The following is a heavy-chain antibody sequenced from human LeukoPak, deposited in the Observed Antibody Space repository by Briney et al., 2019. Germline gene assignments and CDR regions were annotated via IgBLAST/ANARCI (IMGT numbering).Heavy chain of an antibody. CDR1: GFTFDDYA. V-gene: IGHV3-9*01. CDR2: ISWNSGSI. Sequence: GGSLRLSCAASGFTFDDYAMHWVQQAPGKGLEWVSGISWNSGSIGYADSVKGRFTISRDNAKNSLYLQMNSLRAEDTALYYCAKDLYDSSGYFFDYWGQGTLVTVSS. D-gene: IGHD3-22*01. CDR3: AKDLYDSSGYFFDY. J-gene: IGHJ4*02.